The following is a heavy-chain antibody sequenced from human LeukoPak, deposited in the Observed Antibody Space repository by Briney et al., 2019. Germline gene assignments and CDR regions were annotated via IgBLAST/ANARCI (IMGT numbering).Heavy chain of an antibody. CDR1: GFTFSSYG. CDR3: ATVGYYYDSSGYYYFDY. CDR2: IKQDGSEK. J-gene: IGHJ4*02. V-gene: IGHV3-7*01. Sequence: GGSLRLSCAASGFTFSSYGMSWVRQAPGKGLEWVANIKQDGSEKYYVDSVKGRFTISRDNAKNSLYLQMNSLRAEDTAVYYCATVGYYYDSSGYYYFDYWGQGTLVTVSS. D-gene: IGHD3-22*01.